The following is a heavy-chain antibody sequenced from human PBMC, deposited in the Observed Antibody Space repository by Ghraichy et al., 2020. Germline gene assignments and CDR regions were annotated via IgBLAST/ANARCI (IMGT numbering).Heavy chain of an antibody. CDR3: ARGGFPSFYGRFLTS. Sequence: ASVKVSCKPSGSTFNNDGLSWVRQAPGQGLEWLGWISTYNNHKNHARKLQGRLTLTTDSSTSTAYMDLTNLNSDDTAVYYCARGGFPSFYGRFLTSWGQGTLITVSS. D-gene: IGHD3-10*01. J-gene: IGHJ4*02. CDR1: GSTFNNDG. V-gene: IGHV1-18*04. CDR2: ISTYNNHK.